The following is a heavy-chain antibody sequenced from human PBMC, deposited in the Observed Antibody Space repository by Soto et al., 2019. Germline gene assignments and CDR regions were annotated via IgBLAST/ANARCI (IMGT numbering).Heavy chain of an antibody. CDR1: GFTFSSYA. D-gene: IGHD3-16*02. CDR3: AKEDDYVWGSYRHTFDY. Sequence: GGSLRLSCAASGFTFSSYAMSWVRQAPGKGLEWVSAISGSGGSTYYADSVKGRFTISRDNSKNTLYLQMNSLRAEDTAVYYCAKEDDYVWGSYRHTFDYWGQGTLVTVSS. CDR2: ISGSGGST. V-gene: IGHV3-23*01. J-gene: IGHJ4*02.